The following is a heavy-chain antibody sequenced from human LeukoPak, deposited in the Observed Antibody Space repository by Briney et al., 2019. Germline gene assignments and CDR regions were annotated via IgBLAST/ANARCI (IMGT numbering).Heavy chain of an antibody. D-gene: IGHD3-9*01. Sequence: SVKVSCKASGGTFSSYAISRVRQAPGQGLEWMGGIIPIFGTANYAQKFQGRVTITTDESTSTAYMELSSLRSEDTAVYYCARDRYDILTGYYQLNWFDPWGQGTLVTVSS. CDR1: GGTFSSYA. J-gene: IGHJ5*02. CDR2: IIPIFGTA. CDR3: ARDRYDILTGYYQLNWFDP. V-gene: IGHV1-69*05.